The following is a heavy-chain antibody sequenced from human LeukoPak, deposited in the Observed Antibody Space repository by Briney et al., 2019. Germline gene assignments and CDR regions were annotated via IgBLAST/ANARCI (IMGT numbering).Heavy chain of an antibody. CDR3: ARARSHVDIVATISRPFGAYFDY. D-gene: IGHD5-12*01. CDR1: GGSFSGYY. V-gene: IGHV4-34*01. CDR2: INHSGST. J-gene: IGHJ4*02. Sequence: SETLSPTCAVYGGSFSGYYWSWIRQPPGKGLEWIGEINHSGSTNYNPSLKSRVTISVDTSKNQFSLKLSSVTAADTAVYYCARARSHVDIVATISRPFGAYFDYWGQGTLVTVSS.